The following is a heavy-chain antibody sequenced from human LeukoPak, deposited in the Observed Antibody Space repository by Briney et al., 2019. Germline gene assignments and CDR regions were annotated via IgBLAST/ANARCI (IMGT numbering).Heavy chain of an antibody. CDR2: ISSSSSYI. D-gene: IGHD3-3*01. V-gene: IGHV3-21*01. J-gene: IGHJ3*02. CDR1: GFTFSSCS. Sequence: GGSLRLSCAASGFTFSSCSMNWVRQAPGKGLEWVSSISSSSSYIYYADSVKGRFIISRDNAKNSLYLQMNSLRAEDTAVYYCAREASDFWSGSDAFDIWGQGTMVSVSS. CDR3: AREASDFWSGSDAFDI.